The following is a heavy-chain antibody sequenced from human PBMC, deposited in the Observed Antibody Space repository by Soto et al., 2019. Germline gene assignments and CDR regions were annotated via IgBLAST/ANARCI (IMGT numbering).Heavy chain of an antibody. D-gene: IGHD1-7*01. CDR1: GGSVSSGSYY. Sequence: PSETLSLTCTVSGGSVSSGSYYWSWIRQPPGKGLEWIGYIYYSGSTNYNPSLKSRVTISVDTSKNQFSLKLSSVTAADTAVYYCARRTLSARTIDYWGQGTLVTVSS. J-gene: IGHJ4*02. V-gene: IGHV4-61*01. CDR3: ARRTLSARTIDY. CDR2: IYYSGST.